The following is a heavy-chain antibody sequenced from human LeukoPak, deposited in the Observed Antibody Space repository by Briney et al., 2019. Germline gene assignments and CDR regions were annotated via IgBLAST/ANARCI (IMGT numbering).Heavy chain of an antibody. D-gene: IGHD3-10*01. CDR1: GFTFSSYS. CDR3: ASYYYGSGGDAFDI. CDR2: ISISSSYI. Sequence: GGSLRLSCAASGFTFSSYSMNWVRQAPGKGLEWVSSISISSSYIYYADSMKGRFTISRDNAKNSLYLQMNSLRADDTAVYYCASYYYGSGGDAFDIWGQGTMVTVSS. V-gene: IGHV3-21*01. J-gene: IGHJ3*02.